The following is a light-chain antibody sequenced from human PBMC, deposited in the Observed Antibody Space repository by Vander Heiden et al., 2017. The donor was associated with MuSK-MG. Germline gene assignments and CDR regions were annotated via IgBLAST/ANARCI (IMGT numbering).Light chain of an antibody. J-gene: IGLJ2*01. CDR3: CSYTSSSTLEGVV. CDR1: SSDSGGYNH. CDR2: DVT. Sequence: QSALTPPASVSGSPGQSITLSCTGTSSDSGGYNHVAWYQQEPGKAPKVMIYDVTKRPSGVSNRFSGSKSGNTASLTISGLQAEDEADYYCCSYTSSSTLEGVVFGGGTKLTVL. V-gene: IGLV2-14*01.